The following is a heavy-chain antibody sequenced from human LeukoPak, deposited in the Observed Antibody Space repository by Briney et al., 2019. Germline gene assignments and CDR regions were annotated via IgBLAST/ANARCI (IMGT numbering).Heavy chain of an antibody. J-gene: IGHJ4*02. D-gene: IGHD3-22*01. V-gene: IGHV4-30-4*07. Sequence: PSETLSLTCAVSGGSISSGGYPWSWIRQPPRKGLEWIGYIYYSGSTYYNPSLKSRVTISVDTSKNQFSLKLSSVTAADTAVYYCARDRYYYDSSGYSRFDYWGQGTLVTVSS. CDR1: GGSISSGGYP. CDR2: IYYSGST. CDR3: ARDRYYYDSSGYSRFDY.